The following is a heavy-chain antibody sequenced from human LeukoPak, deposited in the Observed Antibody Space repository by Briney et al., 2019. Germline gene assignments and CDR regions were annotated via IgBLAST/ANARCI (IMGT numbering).Heavy chain of an antibody. V-gene: IGHV4-59*13. D-gene: IGHD4-23*01. CDR1: GGSINNYY. J-gene: IGHJ4*02. CDR3: ARAAIGSNSEFDY. Sequence: SVTLSLTCTVSGGSINNYYWSWIRQPPGKGLEWIGYIYYSGSTDYNPSLKSRVTISIDAAKNQFSLRLRSVTAADTAVYYCARAAIGSNSEFDYWGQGTLVTVSS. CDR2: IYYSGST.